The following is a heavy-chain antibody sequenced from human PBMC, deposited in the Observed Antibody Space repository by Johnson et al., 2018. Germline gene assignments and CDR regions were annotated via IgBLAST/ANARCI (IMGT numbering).Heavy chain of an antibody. CDR3: ARVMEGPTGIIDYYYYYMDV. CDR1: GFTFSDYY. V-gene: IGHV3-11*04. Sequence: QVQLVESGGGLVKPGGSXRLSCAASGFTFSDYYMSWIRQAPGKGLEWVTYISDSDSTIYYADSVKGRFTISRDNAKNSLYLQMNSLKAEDTCVYYCARVMEGPTGIIDYYYYYMDVWGKGTTVTVSS. D-gene: IGHD3-10*01. CDR2: ISDSDSTI. J-gene: IGHJ6*03.